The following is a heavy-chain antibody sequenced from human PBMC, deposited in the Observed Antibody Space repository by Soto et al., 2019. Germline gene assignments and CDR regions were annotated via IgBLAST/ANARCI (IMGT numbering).Heavy chain of an antibody. V-gene: IGHV3-33*01. CDR2: IWFDESNE. CDR3: ARDDIPGRGVSIYGMGV. J-gene: IGHJ6*02. CDR1: GFTSSNYG. D-gene: IGHD6-19*01. Sequence: GGSLRLSCAASGFTSSNYGMHWVRQAPGKGLEWVAVIWFDESNEYYADSVKGRFTISRDNSKNTLYLQMNSLRAEDTAVYYCARDDIPGRGVSIYGMGVWGQGTTVTVSS.